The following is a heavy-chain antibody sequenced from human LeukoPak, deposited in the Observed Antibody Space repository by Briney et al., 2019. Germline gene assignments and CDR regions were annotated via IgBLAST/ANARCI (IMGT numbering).Heavy chain of an antibody. V-gene: IGHV4-39*01. CDR3: ARGTYYSSSGSYYNLDQ. Sequence: SETLSLTCTVSGGSISSSSYYWGWIRQPPGKGLEWIASISYSGSTFYNPSLKSRITLSVDTSKNQLSLKLSSVTAADTAVYYCARGTYYSSSGSYYNLDQWGQGTLVTVSS. J-gene: IGHJ4*02. CDR2: ISYSGST. D-gene: IGHD3-10*01. CDR1: GGSISSSSYY.